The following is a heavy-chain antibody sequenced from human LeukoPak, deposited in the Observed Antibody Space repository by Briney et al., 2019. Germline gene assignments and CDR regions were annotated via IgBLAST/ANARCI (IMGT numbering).Heavy chain of an antibody. CDR2: IISFFDTT. D-gene: IGHD1-26*01. Sequence: GSSVKVSCKVSGSSFNNYAIAWVRQAPGQGLEWMGGIISFFDTTDFAQRFQGRVTISADESSSTAYMELSSLRSEDTAIYYCARIIAGATGVYYMDIWGKGTSVTVSS. V-gene: IGHV1-69*01. CDR1: GSSFNNYA. J-gene: IGHJ6*03. CDR3: ARIIAGATGVYYMDI.